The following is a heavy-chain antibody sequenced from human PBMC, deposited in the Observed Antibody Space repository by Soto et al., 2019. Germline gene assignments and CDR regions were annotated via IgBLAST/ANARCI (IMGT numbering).Heavy chain of an antibody. J-gene: IGHJ4*02. V-gene: IGHV1-3*05. Sequence: QVQLVQSGAEEKKPGASVKVSCKASGYTFTSYAMHWVRQAPGQRLEWMGWINGGNGNTKYSQKFQGRVTITMDTSASTAYMELSSLRSEDTAVYYCARSFVVVTDFDYWGQGTLVTVSS. CDR3: ARSFVVVTDFDY. CDR2: INGGNGNT. CDR1: GYTFTSYA. D-gene: IGHD2-21*02.